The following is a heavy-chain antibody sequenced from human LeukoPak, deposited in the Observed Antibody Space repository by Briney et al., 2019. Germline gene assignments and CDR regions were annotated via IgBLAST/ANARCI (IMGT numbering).Heavy chain of an antibody. CDR2: INAGNGNT. Sequence: ASVKVSCKASGYTFTSYAMHWVRQAPGQRLEWMGWINAGNGNTKYSQKFQGRVTITRDTSASTAYMELSSLRSEDTAVYYCARGIDCSGGSCYRYHYYGMDVWGQGTTVTVSS. CDR1: GYTFTSYA. J-gene: IGHJ6*02. D-gene: IGHD2-15*01. CDR3: ARGIDCSGGSCYRYHYYGMDV. V-gene: IGHV1-3*01.